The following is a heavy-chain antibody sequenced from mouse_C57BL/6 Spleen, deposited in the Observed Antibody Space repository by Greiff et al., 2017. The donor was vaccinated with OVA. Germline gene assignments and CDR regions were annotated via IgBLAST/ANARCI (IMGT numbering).Heavy chain of an antibody. CDR2: ISSGGDYI. V-gene: IGHV5-9-1*02. Sequence: EVKLVESGEGLVKPGGSLKLSCAASGFTFSSYAMSWVRQTPEKRLEWVAYISSGGDYIYYADTVKGRFTISRDNARNTLYLQMSSLKSEDTAMYYCTRPFYYGNYRDYAMDYWGQGTSVTVSS. CDR1: GFTFSSYA. CDR3: TRPFYYGNYRDYAMDY. D-gene: IGHD2-1*01. J-gene: IGHJ4*01.